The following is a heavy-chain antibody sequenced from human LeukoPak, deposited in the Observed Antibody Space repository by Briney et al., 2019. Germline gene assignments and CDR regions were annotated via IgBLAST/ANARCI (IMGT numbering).Heavy chain of an antibody. D-gene: IGHD5-24*01. CDR2: IWYDGSNE. J-gene: IGHJ4*02. CDR1: GFTISSAW. V-gene: IGHV3-33*08. Sequence: PGGSLRLSCAASGFTISSAWMGWVRQAPGKGLEWVAVIWYDGSNEFYSYSVKGRFTISRHNSKNTLYLQMNSLRAEDTAVYYCARDSVRDGYNSDYFDFWGQGTLVTVSS. CDR3: ARDSVRDGYNSDYFDF.